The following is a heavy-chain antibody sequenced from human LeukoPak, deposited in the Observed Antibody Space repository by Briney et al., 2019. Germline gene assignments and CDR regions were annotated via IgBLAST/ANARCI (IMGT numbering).Heavy chain of an antibody. CDR2: INHSGST. D-gene: IGHD7-27*01. V-gene: IGHV4-34*01. J-gene: IGHJ5*02. CDR3: ARVNLGRNWFDP. CDR1: GGSFSGYY. Sequence: SETLSLTCAVYGGSFSGYYWSWIRQPPGKGLEWVGEINHSGSTNYNPSLKSRVTISVDTSKNQFSLKLSSVTAADTAVYYCARVNLGRNWFDPWGQGTLVTVSS.